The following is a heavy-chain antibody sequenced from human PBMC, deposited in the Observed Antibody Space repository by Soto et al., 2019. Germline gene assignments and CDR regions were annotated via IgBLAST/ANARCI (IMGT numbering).Heavy chain of an antibody. D-gene: IGHD5-12*01. J-gene: IGHJ2*01. CDR1: GITFSTYA. Sequence: ASVQVSCKASGITFSTYAIHWVRQAPGQRLEWMGWINTGNGNTRYSQKFQGRVTLTRDTSASTAYMDLSSLRSEDTAIYYCARAISGYVTWGR. CDR2: INTGNGNT. CDR3: ARAISGYVT. V-gene: IGHV1-3*04.